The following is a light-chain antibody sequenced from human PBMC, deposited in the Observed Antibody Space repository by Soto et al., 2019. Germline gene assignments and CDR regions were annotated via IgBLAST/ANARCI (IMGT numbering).Light chain of an antibody. J-gene: IGLJ2*01. Sequence: QSVLTQPPSVSAAPGQTVTVSCSGSHSDIGRSVVSWYQQFPGTVPRLLLYDNDKRPSGIPGRFSGSKSGTSATLDITGLQTGDEAIYYFGTWDYSLSGALFGGGTKVTVL. CDR2: DND. CDR1: HSDIGRSV. V-gene: IGLV1-51*01. CDR3: GTWDYSLSGAL.